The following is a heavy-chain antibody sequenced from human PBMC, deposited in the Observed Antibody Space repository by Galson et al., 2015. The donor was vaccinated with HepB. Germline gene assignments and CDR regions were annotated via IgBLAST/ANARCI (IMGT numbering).Heavy chain of an antibody. V-gene: IGHV1-3*04. CDR3: ARLNYFAPGTYSAHALDY. CDR2: INIGSGET. CDR1: GYTFSTHN. Sequence: SVKVSCKASGYTFSTHNIHWVRQAPGQRLEWMGWINIGSGETHYVQAFQGRLSFSSDTSASVAYMDLSRLRSEDTALYYCARLNYFAPGTYSAHALDYCGQGTLLTVSA. D-gene: IGHD3-10*01. J-gene: IGHJ4*02.